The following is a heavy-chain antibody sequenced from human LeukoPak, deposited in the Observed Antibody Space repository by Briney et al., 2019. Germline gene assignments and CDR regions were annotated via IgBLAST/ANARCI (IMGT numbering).Heavy chain of an antibody. V-gene: IGHV4-30-4*08. D-gene: IGHD6-6*01. CDR2: IYYSGST. J-gene: IGHJ4*02. Sequence: SETLSLTCTVSGGSISSGDYYWSWIRQPPGKGLEWIGYIYYSGSTYYNPSLKSRVTISVDTSKNRFSLKLSSVTAADTAVYYCAQGGDYSSSSVFDYWGQGTLVTVSS. CDR3: AQGGDYSSSSVFDY. CDR1: GGSISSGDYY.